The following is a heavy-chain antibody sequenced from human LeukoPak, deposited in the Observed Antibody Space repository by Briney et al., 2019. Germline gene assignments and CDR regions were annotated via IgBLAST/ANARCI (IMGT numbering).Heavy chain of an antibody. CDR2: ISWSSGII. CDR3: ARALNGFDI. CDR1: GFIFDDHG. Sequence: GGSLRLSCAASGFIFDDHGMHWVRQAPGKGLEWVSGISWSSGIIGYADSVKGRFTISRDNAKNSLDLQMNSLRAEDTAVYYCARALNGFDIWGPGTLVTVSS. J-gene: IGHJ3*02. V-gene: IGHV3-9*01.